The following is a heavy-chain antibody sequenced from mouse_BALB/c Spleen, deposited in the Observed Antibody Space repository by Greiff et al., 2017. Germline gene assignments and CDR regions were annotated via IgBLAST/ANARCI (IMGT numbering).Heavy chain of an antibody. CDR2: IDPYNGGT. D-gene: IGHD2-3*01. CDR1: GYAFTSYN. CDR3: ARSDGYYGWYFDV. V-gene: IGHV1S135*01. Sequence: EVQLVESGPELVKPGASVKVSCKASGYAFTSYNMYWVKQSHGKSLEWIGYIDPYNGGTSYNQKFKGKATLTVDKSSSTAYMHLNSLTSEDSAVYYCARSDGYYGWYFDVWGAGTTVTVSS. J-gene: IGHJ1*01.